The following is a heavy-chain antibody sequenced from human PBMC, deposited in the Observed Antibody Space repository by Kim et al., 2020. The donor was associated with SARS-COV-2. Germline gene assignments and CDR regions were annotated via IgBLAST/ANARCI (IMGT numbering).Heavy chain of an antibody. CDR2: IRSRDYGGTT. CDR3: TKGWGVY. V-gene: IGHV3-49*04. Sequence: GGSLRFSCTSSGFTFGDYPMSWVRQAPGKGLEWVGFIRSRDYGGTTEYDPSVKGRFTISRDDSKSIPYMQMNSLKTEDTAVYYCTKGWGVYLGPGTLVT. CDR1: GFTFGDYP. J-gene: IGHJ4*02. D-gene: IGHD3-16*01.